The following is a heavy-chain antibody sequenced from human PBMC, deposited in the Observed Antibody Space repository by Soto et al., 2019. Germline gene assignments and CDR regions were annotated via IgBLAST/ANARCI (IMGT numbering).Heavy chain of an antibody. CDR1: GFTFSSYG. V-gene: IGHV3-30*18. Sequence: PGGSLRLSCAASGFTFSSYGMHWVRQAPGKGLEWVAVISYDGSNKYYADSVKGRFTISRDNSKNTLYLQMNSLRAEDTAVYYCAKDHPLALSSGPTPPSLFDYCGQGTLITVSS. D-gene: IGHD3-22*01. CDR2: ISYDGSNK. CDR3: AKDHPLALSSGPTPPSLFDY. J-gene: IGHJ4*02.